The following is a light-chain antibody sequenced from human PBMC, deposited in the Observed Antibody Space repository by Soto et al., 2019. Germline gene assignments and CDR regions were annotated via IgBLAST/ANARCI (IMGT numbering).Light chain of an antibody. CDR2: GAS. J-gene: IGKJ1*01. Sequence: EILMTQSPATLSVSPGERATLSCRASQSVSSNLAWYQQKPGQATRPLIYGASTRANGIPARFSGSGSGTEFTLTIRSLQSEDFAFYYCQHYNNWPPWTFGQGTKVDIK. CDR1: QSVSSN. CDR3: QHYNNWPPWT. V-gene: IGKV3-15*01.